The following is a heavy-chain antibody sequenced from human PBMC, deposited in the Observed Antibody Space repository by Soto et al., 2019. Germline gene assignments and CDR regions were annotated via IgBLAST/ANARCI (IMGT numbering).Heavy chain of an antibody. CDR3: ARHHAVAEFDY. V-gene: IGHV4-39*01. D-gene: IGHD6-19*01. Sequence: SETLSLTCTVSGGSISSSGYYWGWIRQPPGKGLEWIGSIYYSGSTYYNPSLKSRVTISVDTSKNQFSLKLSSVTAADTAVYYCARHHAVAEFDYWGQGTQVTVSS. J-gene: IGHJ4*02. CDR2: IYYSGST. CDR1: GGSISSSGYY.